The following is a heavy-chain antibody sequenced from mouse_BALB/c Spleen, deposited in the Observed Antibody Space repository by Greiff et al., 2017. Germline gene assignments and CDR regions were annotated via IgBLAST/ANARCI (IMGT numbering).Heavy chain of an antibody. J-gene: IGHJ4*01. CDR3: TRSLITTVVATLSYYYAMDY. D-gene: IGHD1-1*01. V-gene: IGHV5-17*02. CDR2: ISSGSSTI. CDR1: GFTFSSFG. Sequence: EVQRVESGGGLVQPGGSRKLSCAASGFTFSSFGMHWVRQAPEKGLEWVAYISSGSSTIYYADTVKGRFTISRDNPKNTLFLQMTSLRSEDTAMYYCTRSLITTVVATLSYYYAMDYWGQGTSVTVSS.